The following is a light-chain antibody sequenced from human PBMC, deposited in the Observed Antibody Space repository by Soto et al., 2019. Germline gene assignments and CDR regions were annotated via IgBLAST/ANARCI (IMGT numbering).Light chain of an antibody. CDR3: SSYTSSSTLGV. V-gene: IGLV2-14*01. CDR1: SSDVVGYNY. CDR2: DVS. Sequence: QSALTQPASVSGSPGQSITISCTGTSSDVVGYNYVSWYQQHPGKAPKLMIYDVSNRPSGVSNRFSGSKSGNTASLTISGLQAEDEDDYYCSSYTSSSTLGVFGTGTKLTVL. J-gene: IGLJ1*01.